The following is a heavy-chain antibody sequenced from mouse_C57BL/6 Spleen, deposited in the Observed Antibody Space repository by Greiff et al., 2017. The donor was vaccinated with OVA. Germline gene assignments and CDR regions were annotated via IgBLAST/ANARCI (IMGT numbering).Heavy chain of an antibody. J-gene: IGHJ2*01. Sequence: QVQLQQPGAELVRPGSSVKLSCKASGYTFTSYWMHWVKQRPIQGLEWIGNIDPSDSETHYNQKFKDQATLTVDKSSSTAYMQLSSLTSEASSLSYCAREDNGYSAPYFDYWGPGTTLPVSS. D-gene: IGHD2-3*01. CDR3: AREDNGYSAPYFDY. V-gene: IGHV1-52*01. CDR1: GYTFTSYW. CDR2: IDPSDSET.